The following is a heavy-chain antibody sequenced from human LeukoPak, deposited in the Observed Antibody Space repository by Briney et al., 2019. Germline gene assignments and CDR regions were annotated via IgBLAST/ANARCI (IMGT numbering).Heavy chain of an antibody. D-gene: IGHD3-22*01. J-gene: IGHJ4*02. Sequence: GASVKVSCKASGYTFTSYYMHWVRQAPGQGLERMGIINPSGGSTSYAQKFQGRVTITTDESTSTAYMELSSLRSEDTAVYYCARFTRGGYYDSSGYYDDYFDYWGQGTLVTVSS. V-gene: IGHV1-46*01. CDR2: INPSGGST. CDR3: ARFTRGGYYDSSGYYDDYFDY. CDR1: GYTFTSYY.